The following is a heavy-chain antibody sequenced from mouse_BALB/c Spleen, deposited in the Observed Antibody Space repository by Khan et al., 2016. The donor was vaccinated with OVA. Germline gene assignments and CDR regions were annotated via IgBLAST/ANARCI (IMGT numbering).Heavy chain of an antibody. Sequence: QIQLVQSGPELKKPGETVKISCKASGYSFTNYGMNWVKQSPGKALKWMGWINTYTGKPTYADDFKGRFAFSLETSASTADLQITNLKNDDTATYFCARRPDSTYTQDHWGPGSSVTVFS. V-gene: IGHV9-3-1*01. CDR1: GYSFTNYG. D-gene: IGHD2-12*01. J-gene: IGHJ4*01. CDR3: ARRPDSTYTQDH. CDR2: INTYTGKP.